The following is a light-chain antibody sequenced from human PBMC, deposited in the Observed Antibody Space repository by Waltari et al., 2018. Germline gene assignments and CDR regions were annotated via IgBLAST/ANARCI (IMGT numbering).Light chain of an antibody. CDR2: VNSDGSH. Sequence: LVLTQSPSASASLGASVKLTCTLSSGYSSNVIAWLQQQPGKGPRYLMKVNSDGSHRKGDDIPDRFSASNSGTECYLTISSLQSEDEADYYCQTGGNGTWVFGGGTKLTVL. V-gene: IGLV4-69*01. CDR3: QTGGNGTWV. CDR1: SGYSSNV. J-gene: IGLJ3*02.